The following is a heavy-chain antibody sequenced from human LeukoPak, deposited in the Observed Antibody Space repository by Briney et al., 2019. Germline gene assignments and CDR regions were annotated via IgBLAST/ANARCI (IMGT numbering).Heavy chain of an antibody. D-gene: IGHD2-15*01. V-gene: IGHV4-59*01. J-gene: IGHJ6*02. CDR2: IYYSGST. Sequence: PSETLSLTCTVSGVSISSYYWSWIRQPPGKGLEWIGYIYYSGSTNYNPSLKSRVTISVDTSKNQFSLKLSSVTAADTAVYYCARSSWGYCSGGSCTFAVDYYYYGMDVWGQGTTVTVSS. CDR1: GVSISSYY. CDR3: ARSSWGYCSGGSCTFAVDYYYYGMDV.